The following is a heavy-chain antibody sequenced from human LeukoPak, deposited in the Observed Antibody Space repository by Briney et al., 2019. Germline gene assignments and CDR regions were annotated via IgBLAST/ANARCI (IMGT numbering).Heavy chain of an antibody. D-gene: IGHD6-19*01. CDR3: ASTPSGSSAWYYFDK. CDR1: GGSISSGDYY. CDR2: IYYSGNT. J-gene: IGHJ4*02. Sequence: SETLSLTCTVSGGSISSGDYYWSWIRQPPGKGLEWIGSIYYSGNTYYNPSLKSRVTISVDTSKRQFSLKLSSVTAADTAVYYCASTPSGSSAWYYFDKWGQGTLVTVSS. V-gene: IGHV4-39*01.